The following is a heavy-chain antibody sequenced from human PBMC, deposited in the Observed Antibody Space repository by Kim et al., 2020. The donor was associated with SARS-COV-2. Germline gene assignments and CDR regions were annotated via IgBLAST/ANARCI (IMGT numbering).Heavy chain of an antibody. D-gene: IGHD3-3*01. CDR1: GGSFSGYY. Sequence: SETLSLTCAVYGGSFSGYYWSWIRQPPGKGLEWIGEINHSGSTNYNPSPKSRVTISVDTSKNQLSLKLSSVTAADTAVYYCARGSPTSFGVVIPKGLYFDYWGQGTLVTVSS. V-gene: IGHV4-34*01. CDR3: ARGSPTSFGVVIPKGLYFDY. J-gene: IGHJ4*02. CDR2: INHSGST.